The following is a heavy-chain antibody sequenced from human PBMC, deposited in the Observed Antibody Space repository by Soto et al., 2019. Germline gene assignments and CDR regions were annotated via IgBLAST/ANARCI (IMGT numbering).Heavy chain of an antibody. CDR2: IYYSGST. CDR1: GGSISSSSYY. V-gene: IGHV4-39*01. J-gene: IGHJ4*02. D-gene: IGHD2-15*01. Sequence: QLQLQESGPGLVKPSETLSLTCTVSGGSISSSSYYWGWIRQPPGKGLEWIGGIYYSGSTYYNPSLKGRGTLSVDTAKNQFSLELSSVTPADTAVYYCARRGGCGGGSCWPGFDYWGQGTLVTVSS. CDR3: ARRGGCGGGSCWPGFDY.